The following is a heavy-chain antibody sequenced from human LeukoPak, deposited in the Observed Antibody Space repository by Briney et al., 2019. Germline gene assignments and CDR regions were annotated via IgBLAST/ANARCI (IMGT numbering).Heavy chain of an antibody. Sequence: SETLSLTCTVSGDSINSLDLWSWIRQPPGKGLEWIGEMYLSGTTHSNPSVKSRVTISIDKSKNQFFLNLSSVTAADTAVYYCAGLVGRYSSGLYYYYFDYWGQGTLVTVSS. CDR3: AGLVGRYSSGLYYYYFDY. V-gene: IGHV4-4*02. CDR2: MYLSGTT. D-gene: IGHD3-22*01. J-gene: IGHJ4*02. CDR1: GDSINSLDL.